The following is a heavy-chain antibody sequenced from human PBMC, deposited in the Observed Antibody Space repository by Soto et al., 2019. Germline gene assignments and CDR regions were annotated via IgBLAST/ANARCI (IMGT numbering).Heavy chain of an antibody. CDR3: ARGNSAFDI. D-gene: IGHD6-13*01. Sequence: PGGSLRLSCAASGFTFSDYYMDWVRQAPGKGREWVGRSRNKANSYTTEYGASVAGRVTMSRDGSKNSLYLQMNSLDADDPAVYYCARGNSAFDIWGEGTVVTFSS. CDR1: GFTFSDYY. J-gene: IGHJ3*02. V-gene: IGHV3-72*01. CDR2: SRNKANSYTT.